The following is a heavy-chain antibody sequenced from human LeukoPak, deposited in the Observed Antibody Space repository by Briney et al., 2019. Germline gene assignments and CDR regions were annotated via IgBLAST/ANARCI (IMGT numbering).Heavy chain of an antibody. CDR2: INPTGGST. CDR1: GYTFTSYY. J-gene: IGHJ4*02. V-gene: IGHV1-46*01. CDR3: AKDRNAWLRSRLENPYDY. D-gene: IGHD5-12*01. Sequence: ASVKVSCKASGYTFTSYYMHWVRQAPGQGLEWMGLINPTGGSTGYAQKFQGRVTMTRDMSTSTDYMELSSLRSEDTAIYYCAKDRNAWLRSRLENPYDYWGQGTLVTVSS.